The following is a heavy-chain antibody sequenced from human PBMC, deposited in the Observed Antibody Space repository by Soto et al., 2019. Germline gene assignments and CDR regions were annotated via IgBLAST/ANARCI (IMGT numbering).Heavy chain of an antibody. J-gene: IGHJ4*02. CDR1: GGSFSGYY. Sequence: PSETLSLTCAVYGGSFSGYYLSWIRQPPGKGLEWIGEINHSGSTNYNPSLKSRVTISVDTSKNQFSLKLSSVTAADTAVYYCARLSYALDYWGQGTLVTVSS. CDR2: INHSGST. V-gene: IGHV4-34*01. D-gene: IGHD2-2*01. CDR3: ARLSYALDY.